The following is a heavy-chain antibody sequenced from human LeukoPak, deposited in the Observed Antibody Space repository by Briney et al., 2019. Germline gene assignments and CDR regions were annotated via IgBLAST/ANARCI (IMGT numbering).Heavy chain of an antibody. J-gene: IGHJ4*02. V-gene: IGHV3-30*04. CDR3: ARGGNWGYFDY. Sequence: QPGGSLRLSCAASGFSFNMFPMHWVRQAPGKGLECVAVISYDGNNKYYADSVNGRFTISRDNSKNTLFVQMNSLRTEDTAIYHCARGGNWGYFDYWGQGTLVTVSS. CDR1: GFSFNMFP. CDR2: ISYDGNNK. D-gene: IGHD7-27*01.